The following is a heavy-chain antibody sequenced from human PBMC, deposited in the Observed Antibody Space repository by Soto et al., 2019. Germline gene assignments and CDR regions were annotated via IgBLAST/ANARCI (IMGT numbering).Heavy chain of an antibody. V-gene: IGHV3-15*01. J-gene: IGHJ4*02. D-gene: IGHD3-16*02. CDR3: TTEVITFGGVIALRGDWNDY. CDR1: GFTFSNAW. Sequence: EVQLVESGGGLVKPGGSLRLSCAASGFTFSNAWMSWVRQAPGKGLEWVGRIKSKTDGGTTDYAAPVKGRFTISRDDSKNTLYLQMNSLKTEDTAVYYCTTEVITFGGVIALRGDWNDYWGQGTLVTVSS. CDR2: IKSKTDGGTT.